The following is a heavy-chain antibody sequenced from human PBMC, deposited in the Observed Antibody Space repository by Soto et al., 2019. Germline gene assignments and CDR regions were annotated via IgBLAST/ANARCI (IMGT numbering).Heavy chain of an antibody. CDR3: ARVPRLIDY. J-gene: IGHJ4*02. Sequence: PGGSLRLSCAASGFIFSGSWMNWIRQAPGKGLEWVAYINVDGRETNYVDSVKGRFNISRDNAKSSLYLQMNSLRAEATAVYYCARVPRLIDYWGQGALVTVSS. V-gene: IGHV3-7*01. CDR2: INVDGRET. CDR1: GFIFSGSW. D-gene: IGHD6-6*01.